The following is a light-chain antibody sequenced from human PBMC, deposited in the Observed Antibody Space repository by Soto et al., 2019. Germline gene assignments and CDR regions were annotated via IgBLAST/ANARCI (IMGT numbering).Light chain of an antibody. Sequence: QSVLTQLASVSASPGQSITISCTGTGSDIVAYNSVSWYQQHPGKTPKLIVFEVSFRPSAVSDRFSGSKSDNTASLTISGLQTEDEAHYFCLSYTTSSTFVFGTGTKVTV. V-gene: IGLV2-14*01. CDR1: GSDIVAYNS. CDR3: LSYTTSSTFV. J-gene: IGLJ1*01. CDR2: EVS.